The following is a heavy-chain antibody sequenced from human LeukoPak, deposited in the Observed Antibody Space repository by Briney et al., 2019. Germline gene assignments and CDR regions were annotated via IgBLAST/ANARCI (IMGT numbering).Heavy chain of an antibody. V-gene: IGHV4-59*01. Sequence: SETLSLTCTVSGGSISSYYWSWIRQPPGKGLEWIGYIYYSGSTNYNPSLKSRVTISVDTSKNQFSLKLSSVTAADTAVYYCARSVEGYCSGGSCYSYYYYMDVWGKGTTVTISS. J-gene: IGHJ6*03. CDR2: IYYSGST. CDR1: GGSISSYY. CDR3: ARSVEGYCSGGSCYSYYYYMDV. D-gene: IGHD2-15*01.